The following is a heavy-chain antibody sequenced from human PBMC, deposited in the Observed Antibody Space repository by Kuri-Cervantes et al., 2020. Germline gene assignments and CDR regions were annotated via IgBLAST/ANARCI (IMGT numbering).Heavy chain of an antibody. CDR2: IYTSGST. D-gene: IGHD6-6*01. Sequence: GSLRLSCTVSGGSISSYYWSWIRQPTGKGLEWIGRIYTSGSTNYNLSLKSRVTMSVDTSKNQFSLKLSSVTAADTAVYYCARDRSSSYWGQGTLVTVSS. CDR1: GGSISSYY. J-gene: IGHJ4*02. V-gene: IGHV4-4*07. CDR3: ARDRSSSY.